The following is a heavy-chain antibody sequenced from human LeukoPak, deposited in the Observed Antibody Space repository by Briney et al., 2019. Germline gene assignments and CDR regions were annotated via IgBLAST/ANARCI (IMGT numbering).Heavy chain of an antibody. D-gene: IGHD5-18*01. CDR3: ARLGRGDTAMVANFDY. CDR2: IYYSGST. V-gene: IGHV4-59*08. CDR1: GGSISSYY. J-gene: IGHJ4*02. Sequence: SETLSLTCTVSGGSISSYYWSWIRQPPGKGLEWIGYIYYSGSTNYNPSLKSRVTISVDTSKNQFSLKLSSVTAADTAVYCCARLGRGDTAMVANFDYWGQGTLVTVSS.